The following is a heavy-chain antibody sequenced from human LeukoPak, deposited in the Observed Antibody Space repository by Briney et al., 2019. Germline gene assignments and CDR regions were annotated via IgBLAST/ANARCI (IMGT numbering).Heavy chain of an antibody. J-gene: IGHJ6*04. Sequence: SETLSLTCTVSGGSLSNRGNYWSWIRQAPGKGLEWLGYIYYSGGTNYNPSLKSRVTISVDTSKYQFYLKLTSVTAADTAVYYCARDRSQDRYYSGMDVWGKGTTVTVAS. CDR1: GGSLSNRGNY. CDR3: ARDRSQDRYYSGMDV. CDR2: IYYSGGT. V-gene: IGHV4-61*08. D-gene: IGHD2-15*01.